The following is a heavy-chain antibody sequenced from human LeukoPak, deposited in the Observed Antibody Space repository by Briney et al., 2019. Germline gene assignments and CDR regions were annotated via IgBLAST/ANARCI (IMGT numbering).Heavy chain of an antibody. Sequence: SETLSLTCTVSGGSINSYYWSWIRQPPGKGLEWIGYIYYSGSTNYNPSLKSRVTISVDTSKNQFSLKLSSVTAADTAVYYCARDDCSGDSCYIGEYFQHWGQGTLVTVSS. CDR3: ARDDCSGDSCYIGEYFQH. V-gene: IGHV4-59*01. CDR2: IYYSGST. CDR1: GGSINSYY. D-gene: IGHD2-15*01. J-gene: IGHJ1*01.